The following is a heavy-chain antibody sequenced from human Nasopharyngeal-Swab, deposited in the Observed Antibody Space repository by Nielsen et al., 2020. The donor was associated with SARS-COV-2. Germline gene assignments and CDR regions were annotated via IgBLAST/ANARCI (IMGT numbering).Heavy chain of an antibody. D-gene: IGHD6-19*01. Sequence: GESLKISCAASGFTFSSFGMHWVRQAPGKGLEWVAVISYDGSNKYYADSVKGRFTISRDNSKNTLYLQMNSLRAEDTAVYYCAREQWLSAFDMWGQGTMVTVSS. CDR1: GFTFSSFG. CDR3: AREQWLSAFDM. J-gene: IGHJ3*02. CDR2: ISYDGSNK. V-gene: IGHV3-30*03.